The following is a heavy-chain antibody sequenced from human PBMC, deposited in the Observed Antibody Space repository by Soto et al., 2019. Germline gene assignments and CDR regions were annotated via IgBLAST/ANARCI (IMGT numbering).Heavy chain of an antibody. D-gene: IGHD2-2*01. CDR3: AKYGPHIVVAPAPGDYGMDV. J-gene: IGHJ6*02. Sequence: GSLRLSCAASGFTFSIYAMSWVRQAPGKGLEWVSAISGSGGSTYYADSVKGRFTISRDNSKNTLYLQMNSLRAEDTAVYYCAKYGPHIVVAPAPGDYGMDVWGQGTTVTVSS. CDR1: GFTFSIYA. V-gene: IGHV3-23*01. CDR2: ISGSGGST.